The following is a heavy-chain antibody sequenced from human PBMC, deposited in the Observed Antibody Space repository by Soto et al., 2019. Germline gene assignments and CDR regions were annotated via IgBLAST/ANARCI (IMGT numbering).Heavy chain of an antibody. CDR2: IYSGGST. D-gene: IGHD6-13*01. CDR1: GFTVSSNY. V-gene: IGHV3-66*04. CDR3: ARHSSSWYAWFDP. Sequence: EVQLVESGGGLVQPGGSLRLSCAASGFTVSSNYMSWVRQAPGKGLEWVSVIYSGGSTYYADSVKGRFTISRDNSKNTLYLQMYSLRAEDTAVYYCARHSSSWYAWFDPWGQGTLVTVSS. J-gene: IGHJ5*02.